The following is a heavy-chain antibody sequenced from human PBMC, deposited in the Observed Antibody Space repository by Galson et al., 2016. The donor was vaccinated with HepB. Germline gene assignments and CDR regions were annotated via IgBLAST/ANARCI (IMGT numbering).Heavy chain of an antibody. D-gene: IGHD2-8*01. CDR2: IGSSISTI. Sequence: SLRLSCAASGFNLSSYEVNWVRQAPGKGLEWVSYIGSSISTIHYADSVKGRFTISRDNAKNSPYLQMNSLRAEDTAVYYYARVGLTVYGMDVWGQGTTVTVSS. CDR3: ARVGLTVYGMDV. CDR1: GFNLSSYE. V-gene: IGHV3-48*03. J-gene: IGHJ6*02.